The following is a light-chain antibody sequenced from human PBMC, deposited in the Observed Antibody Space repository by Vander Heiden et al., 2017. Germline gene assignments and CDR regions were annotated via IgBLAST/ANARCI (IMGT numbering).Light chain of an antibody. CDR2: DDT. V-gene: IGLV3-21*02. CDR3: QVWDDGNDHYV. Sequence: SSVLTQPPSVSLAPAQTATITWAGDVIGTNSVHWYQQKPGQAPVLVVYDDTDRPSGIPARFSGSKSRNTATLTISRVEAGDEADYYCQVWDDGNDHYVFASGTKVTVL. J-gene: IGLJ1*01. CDR1: VIGTNS.